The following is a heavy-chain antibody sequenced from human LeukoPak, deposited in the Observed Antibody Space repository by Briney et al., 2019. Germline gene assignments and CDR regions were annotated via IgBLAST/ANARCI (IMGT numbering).Heavy chain of an antibody. CDR3: ARGQRYCSSTSCEGYYYYYGLDV. V-gene: IGHV1-8*01. CDR1: GYTFTSYD. D-gene: IGHD2-2*01. CDR2: MNTNSGNT. Sequence: AASVKVSCKASGYTFTSYDINWVRQATGQGLEWMGWMNTNSGNTGYAQKFQGRVTMTRNTSISTAYMELSSLRSEDTAVYYCARGQRYCSSTSCEGYYYYYGLDVWGQGTTVTVSS. J-gene: IGHJ6*02.